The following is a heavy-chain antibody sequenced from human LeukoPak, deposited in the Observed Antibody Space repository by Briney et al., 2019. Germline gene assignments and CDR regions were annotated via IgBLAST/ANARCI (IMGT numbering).Heavy chain of an antibody. CDR3: ARIRRGGLGSGYEYDY. CDR1: GFSLSTSGMC. D-gene: IGHD5-12*01. V-gene: IGHV2-70*11. J-gene: IGHJ4*02. Sequence: SGPALVKPTQTLTLTCTFSGFSLSTSGMCVSWIRQPPGKALEWLARIDWDDDKYYSTSLKTRLTISRDTSKNQVVLTMTKMDPVDTATYYCARIRRGGLGSGYEYDYWGQGTLVTVS. CDR2: IDWDDDK.